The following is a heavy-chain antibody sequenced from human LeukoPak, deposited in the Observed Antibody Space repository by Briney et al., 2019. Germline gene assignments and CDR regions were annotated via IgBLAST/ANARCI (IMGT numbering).Heavy chain of an antibody. CDR3: ASSGSYYDSSGYFDY. J-gene: IGHJ4*02. Sequence: ASVKVSCKASGCTFTAYYMHWVRQAPGQGLESMGWINPNSGGSNYAQKFQGRVTMTRDTSISTAYMELSRLRSDDTAVYYCASSGSYYDSSGYFDYWGQGTLVTVSS. V-gene: IGHV1-2*02. D-gene: IGHD3-22*01. CDR2: INPNSGGS. CDR1: GCTFTAYY.